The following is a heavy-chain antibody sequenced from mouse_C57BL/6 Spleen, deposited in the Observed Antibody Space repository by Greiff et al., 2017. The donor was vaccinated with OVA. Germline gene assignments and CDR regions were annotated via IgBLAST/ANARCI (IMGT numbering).Heavy chain of an antibody. CDR1: GFSLTSYG. D-gene: IGHD2-5*01. CDR2: IWSGGST. V-gene: IGHV2-2*01. Sequence: QVQLKQSGPGLVQPSQSLSITCTVSGFSLTSYGVHWVRQSPGKGLEWLGVIWSGGSTDYNAAFISRLSISKDNSKSQVFFKMNSLQADDTAIYYCARNQGEYYSNYEEGAMDYWGQGTSVTVSS. J-gene: IGHJ4*01. CDR3: ARNQGEYYSNYEEGAMDY.